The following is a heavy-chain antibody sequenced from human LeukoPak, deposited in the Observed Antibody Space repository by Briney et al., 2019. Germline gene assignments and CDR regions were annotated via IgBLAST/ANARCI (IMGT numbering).Heavy chain of an antibody. J-gene: IGHJ5*02. V-gene: IGHV1-18*01. Sequence: ASVKVSCKASGYTFTCYGISWVRQAPGQGLEWMGWISAYNGNTNYAQKLQGRVTMTTDTSTSTAYMELRSLRSDDTAVYYCARDRSAAGSYSWFDPWGQGTLVTVSS. D-gene: IGHD6-13*01. CDR2: ISAYNGNT. CDR1: GYTFTCYG. CDR3: ARDRSAAGSYSWFDP.